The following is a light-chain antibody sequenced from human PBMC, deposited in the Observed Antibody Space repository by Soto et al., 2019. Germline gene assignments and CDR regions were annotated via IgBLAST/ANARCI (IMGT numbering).Light chain of an antibody. CDR1: QGISNY. J-gene: IGKJ4*01. V-gene: IGKV1-27*01. CDR2: AAS. CDR3: QNYNSAPLT. Sequence: DIPMTQSPSSLSASVGDRVTITCRASQGISNYLAWYQQKPGKVPKLLIYAASTLQSGATSRFSGSAYGTDFTLTISRLQPEDVANYYCQNYNSAPLTFGGGTKVEIK.